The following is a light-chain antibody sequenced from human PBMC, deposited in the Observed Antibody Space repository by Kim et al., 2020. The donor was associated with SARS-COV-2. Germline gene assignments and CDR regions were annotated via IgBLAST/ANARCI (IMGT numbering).Light chain of an antibody. V-gene: IGKV3-11*01. Sequence: PPGERPPLSCGASQSVIPYLAWYQQQPGQAPRLLIYDSSTRAPGIPARFVGSGSGTDFTLTITSLDPEDFAVYYCQQRSDWPPLTFGGGTKVDIK. CDR2: DSS. CDR3: QQRSDWPPLT. CDR1: QSVIPY. J-gene: IGKJ4*01.